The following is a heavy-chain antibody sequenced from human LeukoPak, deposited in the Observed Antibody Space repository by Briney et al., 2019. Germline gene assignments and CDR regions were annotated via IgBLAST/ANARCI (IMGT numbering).Heavy chain of an antibody. V-gene: IGHV3-21*01. CDR1: GFTVSSNY. CDR3: ASKNYFDY. CDR2: ISSSSSYI. J-gene: IGHJ4*02. Sequence: GGSLRLSCAASGFTVSSNYMSWVRQAPGKGLEWVSSISSSSSYIYYADSVKGRFTISRDNAKNSLYLQMNSLRAEDTAVYYCASKNYFDYWGQGTLVTVSS.